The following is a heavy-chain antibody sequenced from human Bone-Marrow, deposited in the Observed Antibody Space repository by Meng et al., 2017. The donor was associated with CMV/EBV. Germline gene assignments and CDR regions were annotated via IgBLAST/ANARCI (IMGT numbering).Heavy chain of an antibody. CDR3: AKSMLRGVHGGFDI. D-gene: IGHD3-10*01. J-gene: IGHJ3*02. CDR1: GFTFNNYG. V-gene: IGHV3-30*02. Sequence: GGSLRLSCAASGFTFNNYGMHWVRQAPGKGLEWLSFIYYDGTNKYYADSVKGRFTISRDNSKNTLRLQMNSLRPEDTAVYYCAKSMLRGVHGGFDIWGQGTMVTVSS. CDR2: IYYDGTNK.